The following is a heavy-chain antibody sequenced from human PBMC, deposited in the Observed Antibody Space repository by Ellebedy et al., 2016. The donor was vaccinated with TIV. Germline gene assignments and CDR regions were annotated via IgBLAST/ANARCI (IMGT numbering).Heavy chain of an antibody. Sequence: ASVKVSCKASGGTFKTYTVTWVRQAPGQGLEWVGGILPISPTPNFAQKFQGRVTIIADESANIVYMELSSLSSEDTAVYYCARGKDSGNYVGWFDPWGQGTLVTVSS. CDR1: GGTFKTYT. CDR3: ARGKDSGNYVGWFDP. CDR2: ILPISPTP. V-gene: IGHV1-69*13. J-gene: IGHJ5*02. D-gene: IGHD4-11*01.